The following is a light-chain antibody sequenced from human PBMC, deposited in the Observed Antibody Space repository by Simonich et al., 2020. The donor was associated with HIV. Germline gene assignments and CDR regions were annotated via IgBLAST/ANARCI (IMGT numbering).Light chain of an antibody. CDR3: QQRSNWLT. J-gene: IGKJ4*01. Sequence: EIVMTQSPATLSVYPGERATPSCRASQSVSSNLAWYQQKPGQAPRFLIYGASTRATGIPARFSGSGSGTEFTLTISSLEPEDFAVYYCQQRSNWLTFGGGTKVEIK. CDR1: QSVSSN. CDR2: GAS. V-gene: IGKV3-15*01.